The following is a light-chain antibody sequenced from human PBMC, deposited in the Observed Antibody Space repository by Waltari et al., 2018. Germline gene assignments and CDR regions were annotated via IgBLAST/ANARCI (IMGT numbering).Light chain of an antibody. Sequence: EIVLTQSPGSLSSSPGERVTLSCRASQSVSRALAWYQQKPGQAPRRLIFGASNRDTGIPDRFSGSGSETDFSLTISRREPEDFAVYYCQHYVRLPATFGRGTKVEIK. J-gene: IGKJ1*01. CDR3: QHYVRLPAT. CDR2: GAS. CDR1: QSVSRA. V-gene: IGKV3-20*01.